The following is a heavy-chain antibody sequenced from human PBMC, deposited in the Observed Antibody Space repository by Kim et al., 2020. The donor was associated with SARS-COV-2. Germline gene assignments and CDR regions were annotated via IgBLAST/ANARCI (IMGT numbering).Heavy chain of an antibody. D-gene: IGHD3-10*01. CDR3: ACAMVRGVIITGGMDV. Sequence: GGSLRLSCAASGFTVSSNYMSWVRQAPGKGLEWVSVIYSGGSTYYADSVKGRFTISRDNSKNTLYLQMNSLRAEDTAVYYCACAMVRGVIITGGMDVWGQGTTVTVSS. V-gene: IGHV3-53*01. J-gene: IGHJ6*02. CDR1: GFTVSSNY. CDR2: IYSGGST.